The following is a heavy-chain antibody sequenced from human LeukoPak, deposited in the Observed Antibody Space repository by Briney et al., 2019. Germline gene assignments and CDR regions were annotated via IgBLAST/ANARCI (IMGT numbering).Heavy chain of an antibody. J-gene: IGHJ5*02. V-gene: IGHV6-1*01. CDR1: GDSVSSNSVT. CDR2: TYYRSTWYN. Sequence: SQTLSLTCAISGDSVSSNSVTWNWIRQSPSRGLEWLGRTYYRSTWYNDYAVSVRGRISVNPDTSKNQFSLHLNSVTPEDTAVYYCARRLTQYDCFDPWGQGILVTVSS. CDR3: ARRLTQYDCFDP. D-gene: IGHD2-2*01.